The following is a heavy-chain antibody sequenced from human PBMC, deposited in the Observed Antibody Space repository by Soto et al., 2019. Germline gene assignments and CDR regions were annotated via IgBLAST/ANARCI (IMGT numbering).Heavy chain of an antibody. CDR3: AREDLLWSGYSPN. Sequence: EVQLVESGGGLVKPGGSLRLSCAASGFTFSSYSMNWVRQAPGKGLEWVSSISSSSSYIYYADSVKGRFTISRDNAKNSLYLQMNSLRAEDTAVYYCAREDLLWSGYSPNWGQGTLVTVSS. J-gene: IGHJ4*02. CDR1: GFTFSSYS. CDR2: ISSSSSYI. V-gene: IGHV3-21*01. D-gene: IGHD3-3*01.